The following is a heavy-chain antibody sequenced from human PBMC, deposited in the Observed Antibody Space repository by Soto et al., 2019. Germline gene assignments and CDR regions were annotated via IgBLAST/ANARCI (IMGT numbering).Heavy chain of an antibody. D-gene: IGHD6-19*01. J-gene: IGHJ4*02. Sequence: PGGSLRLSCAASGFTFSSYAMSWVRQAPGKGLEWVSAISGSGGSTYYADSVKGRFTISGDNSKNTLYLQMNSLRAEDTAVYYCAKVYRIAVAGYYFDYWGQGTLVTVSS. CDR2: ISGSGGST. CDR1: GFTFSSYA. V-gene: IGHV3-23*01. CDR3: AKVYRIAVAGYYFDY.